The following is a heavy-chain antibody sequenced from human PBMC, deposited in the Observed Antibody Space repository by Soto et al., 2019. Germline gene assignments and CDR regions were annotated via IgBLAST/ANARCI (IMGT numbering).Heavy chain of an antibody. J-gene: IGHJ6*02. CDR3: ARVSYYGSGSYYYYYYGMYV. CDR2: IIPIFGTA. D-gene: IGHD3-10*01. Sequence: SVKVSCKASGGTFSSYAISWVRQAPGQGLEWMGGIIPIFGTANYAQKFQGRVTITADESTSTAYMELSSLRSEDTAVYYCARVSYYGSGSYYYYYYGMYVWGQGTTVTVAS. V-gene: IGHV1-69*13. CDR1: GGTFSSYA.